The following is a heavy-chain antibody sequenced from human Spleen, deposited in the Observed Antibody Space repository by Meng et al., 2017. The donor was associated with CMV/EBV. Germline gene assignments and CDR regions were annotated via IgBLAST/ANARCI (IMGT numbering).Heavy chain of an antibody. Sequence: YMPWVRQAPGQGLEWMGIINPSGGSTGYAQKFQGRLTMTRDTSTSTVYMELSSLRSEDTAVYFCARDLVKVYYYESSGFLFRSPFDIWGQGTMVTVSS. D-gene: IGHD3-22*01. CDR2: INPSGGST. CDR1: Y. CDR3: ARDLVKVYYYESSGFLFRSPFDI. V-gene: IGHV1-46*01. J-gene: IGHJ3*02.